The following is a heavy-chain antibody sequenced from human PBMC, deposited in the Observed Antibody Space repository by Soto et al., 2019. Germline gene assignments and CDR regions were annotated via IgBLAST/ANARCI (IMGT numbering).Heavy chain of an antibody. V-gene: IGHV1-69*06. Sequence: QVQLVQSGAEVKKPGSSVKVSCKASGGTFSSYAISWVRQAPGQGLEWMGGIIPIFGTANYAQKFQGRVTITADKSTSTAYMELSSLRPEDTAVYYCARKGLRDGYNQYYFDYWGQGTLVTVSS. CDR3: ARKGLRDGYNQYYFDY. CDR1: GGTFSSYA. D-gene: IGHD5-12*01. CDR2: IIPIFGTA. J-gene: IGHJ4*02.